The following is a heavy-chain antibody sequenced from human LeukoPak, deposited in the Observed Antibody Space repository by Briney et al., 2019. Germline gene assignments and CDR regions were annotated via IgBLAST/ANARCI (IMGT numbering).Heavy chain of an antibody. CDR1: GFTFSDYY. J-gene: IGHJ6*02. CDR2: ISGVADVI. CDR3: ARGGAHGMDV. Sequence: PGGSLRLSCAASGFTFSDYYMTWIRQVPGKGLEWVSYISGVADVIYYADSVKGRFTISRDNAKRSVYLQMNSLRAEDTALYYCARGGAHGMDVWGQRTTVTVSS. V-gene: IGHV3-11*01. D-gene: IGHD1-26*01.